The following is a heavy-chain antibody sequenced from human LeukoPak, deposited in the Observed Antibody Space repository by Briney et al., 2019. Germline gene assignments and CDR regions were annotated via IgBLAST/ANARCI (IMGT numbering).Heavy chain of an antibody. J-gene: IGHJ4*02. CDR2: ISTSGNT. CDR1: GSGEPLNSGVYY. D-gene: IGHD5-24*01. Sequence: SETLSLTCSVSGSGEPLNSGVYYWSWVRQPAGKGLEWIGRISTSGNTVYSPSLKSRVTISMDTSKNQFSLELTSVTAADTAVYFCARETLRDGSFDFRGQGTLATVS. V-gene: IGHV4-61*02. CDR3: ARETLRDGSFDF.